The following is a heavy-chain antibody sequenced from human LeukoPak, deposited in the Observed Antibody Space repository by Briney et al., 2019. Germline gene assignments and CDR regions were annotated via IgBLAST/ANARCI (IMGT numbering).Heavy chain of an antibody. J-gene: IGHJ4*02. V-gene: IGHV5-51*01. CDR2: IYPGDSDT. CDR1: GYSFTNYW. Sequence: GEPLKISCKSSGYSFTNYWNGWVRQMPGKGLEGMGIIYPGDSDTRYSPSFRGQVTFSADKSITTAYLQWSSLKASDTAMYYCARLAGDGHNYFDSWGQGTLVTVSS. D-gene: IGHD5-24*01. CDR3: ARLAGDGHNYFDS.